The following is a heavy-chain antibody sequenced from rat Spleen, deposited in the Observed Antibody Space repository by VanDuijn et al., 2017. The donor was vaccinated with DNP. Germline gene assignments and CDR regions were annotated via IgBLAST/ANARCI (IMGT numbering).Heavy chain of an antibody. V-gene: IGHV5-58*01. J-gene: IGHJ4*01. CDR2: INTDGGNT. D-gene: IGHD4-1*01. CDR1: GFTFSRYW. CDR3: AKDRTGGFAMDA. Sequence: EVQLVETGGGLVQPGRSLKLSCVASGFTFSRYWMYWIRQAPGKGLEWVAAINTDGGNTYYPDSVKGRFTISRDNAENTVCLQMNSLRSEDTATYYCAKDRTGGFAMDAWGQGTSVTVSS.